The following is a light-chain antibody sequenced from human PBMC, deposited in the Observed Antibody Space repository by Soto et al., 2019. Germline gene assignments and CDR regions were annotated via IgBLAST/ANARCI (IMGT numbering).Light chain of an antibody. CDR2: AAS. J-gene: IGKJ5*01. CDR1: QGIGSY. CDR3: QQLSLYPIT. V-gene: IGKV1-9*01. Sequence: DIQLTQSPSFLSASVGDRVTITCRASQGIGSYFAWYQQELGKAPELLIYAASTLQSGVPSRFSGSGSGTEFTLTISSLQPEDFATYYCQQLSLYPITFGQGTRLEIK.